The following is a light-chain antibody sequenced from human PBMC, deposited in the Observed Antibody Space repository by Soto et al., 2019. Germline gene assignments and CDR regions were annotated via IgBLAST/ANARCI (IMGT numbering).Light chain of an antibody. J-gene: IGLJ1*01. Sequence: QSVLTQPASVSGSPGQSITISCSGTSSDIGSYNHVAWYQQFPGRSPKLMIYAVSDWPPGVSDRFSGSKSGITASLTNSGLQTEDEADYYCISYTDRQSYLFGTGTKVTVL. V-gene: IGLV2-14*03. CDR2: AVS. CDR3: ISYTDRQSYL. CDR1: SSDIGSYNH.